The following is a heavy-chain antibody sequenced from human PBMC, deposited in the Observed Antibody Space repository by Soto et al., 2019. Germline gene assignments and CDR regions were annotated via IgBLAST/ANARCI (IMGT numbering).Heavy chain of an antibody. CDR3: ARAGNTYYYYGMDV. D-gene: IGHD3-10*01. CDR1: GGSFSGYY. V-gene: IGHV4-34*01. Sequence: SETLSLTCAVYGGSFSGYYWSWIRQPPGKGLEWIGEINHSGNTNYNPSLKSRVTISVDTSKNQFSLKLSSVTAADTAVYYCARAGNTYYYYGMDVWGQGTTVTVSS. J-gene: IGHJ6*02. CDR2: INHSGNT.